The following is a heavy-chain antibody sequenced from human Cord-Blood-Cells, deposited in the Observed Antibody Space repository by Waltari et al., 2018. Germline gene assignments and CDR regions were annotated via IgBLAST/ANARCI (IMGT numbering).Heavy chain of an antibody. J-gene: IGHJ3*02. Sequence: QLQLQESGPGLVKPSETLSLTCTVSGGSISSSSYYWGWIRQPPGKGLEWIGSIYYRGSTYYNPSLKSRVTISVDTSKNQFSRKLSSVTAADTAVYYCARRGRGDYAFDIWGQGTMVTVSS. CDR1: GGSISSSSYY. D-gene: IGHD2-21*02. V-gene: IGHV4-39*01. CDR2: IYYRGST. CDR3: ARRGRGDYAFDI.